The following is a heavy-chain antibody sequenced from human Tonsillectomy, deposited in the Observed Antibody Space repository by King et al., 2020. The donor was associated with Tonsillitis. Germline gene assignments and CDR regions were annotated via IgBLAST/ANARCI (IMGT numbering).Heavy chain of an antibody. D-gene: IGHD6-13*01. CDR2: IYDSGST. V-gene: IGHV4-59*01. Sequence: QLQESGPGLVKPSETLSLTCTVSGGSISSYYWSWIRQPPGKGLEWIGYIYDSGSTNYNPSFKSRGTISVETSKTQLSLKLSSVTAADTAVYYCARGSNIAAAGTGYYFDYWGQGTLVTVSS. J-gene: IGHJ4*02. CDR3: ARGSNIAAAGTGYYFDY. CDR1: GGSISSYY.